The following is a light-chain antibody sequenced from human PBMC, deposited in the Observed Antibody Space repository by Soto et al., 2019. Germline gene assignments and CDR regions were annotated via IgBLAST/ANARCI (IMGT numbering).Light chain of an antibody. V-gene: IGLV2-14*01. Sequence: QSALTQPASVSGSPGQSITISCTGTRTDVGGYNFVSWYQQHPGKAPKVIIYEVSNRPSGVSERFSGSKSDNTASLTISGLQAEDEADYYCCSYVSSKTYVFGTGTKLTVL. J-gene: IGLJ1*01. CDR2: EVS. CDR3: CSYVSSKTYV. CDR1: RTDVGGYNF.